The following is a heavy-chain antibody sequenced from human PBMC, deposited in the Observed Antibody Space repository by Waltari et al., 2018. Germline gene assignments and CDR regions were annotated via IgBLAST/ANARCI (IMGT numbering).Heavy chain of an antibody. J-gene: IGHJ4*02. CDR1: GGSISSGGYS. CDR2: IYHSGST. V-gene: IGHV4-30-2*01. CDR3: ARSTGPNFWSGYLDY. Sequence: QLQLQESGSGLVEPSQTLSLTCAVSGGSISSGGYSWSWIRQPPGKGLEWIGYIYHSGSTYYNPSLKSRVTISVDRSKNQFSLKLSSVTAADTAVYYCARSTGPNFWSGYLDYWGQGTLVTVSS. D-gene: IGHD3-3*01.